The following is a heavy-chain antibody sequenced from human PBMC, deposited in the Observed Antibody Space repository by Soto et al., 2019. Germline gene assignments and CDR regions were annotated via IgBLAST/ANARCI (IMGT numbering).Heavy chain of an antibody. V-gene: IGHV1-18*01. Sequence: QVQLVQSGAEVKKPGASVKVSCKASGYTFTSYGISWVRQAPGQGLEWMGWISAYNGNTNYAQKLQGRVTMTTDTATSRAYMELRRLRSDDTAVYSSASSDYPVDYWGQANLVTVSS. CDR3: ASSDYPVDY. CDR2: ISAYNGNT. D-gene: IGHD6-25*01. J-gene: IGHJ4*02. CDR1: GYTFTSYG.